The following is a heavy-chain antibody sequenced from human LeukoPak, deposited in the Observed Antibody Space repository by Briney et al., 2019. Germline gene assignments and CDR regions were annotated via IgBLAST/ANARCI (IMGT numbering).Heavy chain of an antibody. V-gene: IGHV4-4*02. CDR2: IYHSGST. J-gene: IGHJ3*02. Sequence: SETLSLTRAVSGGSISSSNWWSWVRQPPGKGLEWIGEIYHSGSTNYNPSLKSRVTISVDKSKNQFSLKLSSVTAADTAVYYCARDLIPRSAFDIWGQGTMVTVSS. CDR3: ARDLIPRSAFDI. D-gene: IGHD2-2*02. CDR1: GGSISSSNW.